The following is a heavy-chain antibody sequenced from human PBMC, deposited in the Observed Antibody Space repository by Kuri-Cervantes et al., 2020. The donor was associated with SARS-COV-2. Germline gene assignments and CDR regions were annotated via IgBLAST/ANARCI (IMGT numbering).Heavy chain of an antibody. CDR1: GFTFSSYW. CDR2: IKQDGSEK. J-gene: IGHJ4*02. Sequence: GESLKISCAASGFTFSSYWMSWVRQAPGKGLEWVANIKQDGSEKYYVDSVKGRFTISRDNAKNSLYLQMNSLRAEDTALYYCARSRYCSSTSCPGGDYWGQGTLVTVSS. CDR3: ARSRYCSSTSCPGGDY. V-gene: IGHV3-7*03. D-gene: IGHD2-2*01.